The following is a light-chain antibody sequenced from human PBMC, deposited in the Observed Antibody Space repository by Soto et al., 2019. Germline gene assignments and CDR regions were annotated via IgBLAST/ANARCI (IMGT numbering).Light chain of an antibody. CDR3: QQYNSFSYT. Sequence: DIQMTQSPSTLSASVGDRVTITCRASQTISAWLAWYQQKPGKAPKVLIYKASTLASGVPSRFSGGGSGTEFTLTISSLQPDDCATYYCQQYNSFSYTFGQGTKLEIK. CDR2: KAS. V-gene: IGKV1-5*03. CDR1: QTISAW. J-gene: IGKJ2*01.